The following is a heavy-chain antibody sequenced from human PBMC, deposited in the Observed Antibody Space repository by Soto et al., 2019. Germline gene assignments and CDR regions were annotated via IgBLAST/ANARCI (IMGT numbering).Heavy chain of an antibody. D-gene: IGHD1-26*01. CDR1: GFTFSSFS. J-gene: IGHJ4*02. CDR2: ISGSGDGI. Sequence: GGSLRLSCAASGFTFSSFSMTWVRQAPGKGLEWVSGISGSGDGIYYADSVKGRFTISRDNSKNTLYLQMNSLRAEDTAVYYCAKRRESGNYFSDFGYWGQGTLVTVSS. V-gene: IGHV3-23*01. CDR3: AKRRESGNYFSDFGY.